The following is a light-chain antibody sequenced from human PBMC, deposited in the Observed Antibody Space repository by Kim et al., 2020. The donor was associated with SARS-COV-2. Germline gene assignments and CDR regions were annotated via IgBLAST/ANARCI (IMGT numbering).Light chain of an antibody. CDR1: QSVSSSY. Sequence: EIVLTQSPGTLSLSPGERATLSCRASQSVSSSYLAWYQQKPGQAPSLLIYGASSRATGIPDRFSGSGSGTDFTLTISRLEPEDFAVYYCRQYGSSAWTFGQRTKVEL. V-gene: IGKV3-20*01. CDR3: RQYGSSAWT. J-gene: IGKJ1*01. CDR2: GAS.